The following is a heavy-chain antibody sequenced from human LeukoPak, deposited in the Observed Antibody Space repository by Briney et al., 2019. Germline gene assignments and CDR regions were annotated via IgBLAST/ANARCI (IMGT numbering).Heavy chain of an antibody. Sequence: KPGGSLRLSCAASGFTFSSYAMSWVRQAPGKGLEWVSAISGNGGSTYYADSVKGRFTISRDNSKNTLYLQMNSLRAEDTAVYYCASQPPAEYYYDSSGYSPYYFDYWGQGTLVTVSS. CDR1: GFTFSSYA. V-gene: IGHV3-23*01. J-gene: IGHJ4*02. D-gene: IGHD3-22*01. CDR2: ISGNGGST. CDR3: ASQPPAEYYYDSSGYSPYYFDY.